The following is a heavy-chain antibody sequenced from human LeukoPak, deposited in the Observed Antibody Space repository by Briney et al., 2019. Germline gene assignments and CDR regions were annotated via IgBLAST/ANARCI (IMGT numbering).Heavy chain of an antibody. J-gene: IGHJ6*03. CDR2: ISGSGGST. CDR1: GFTFSSYA. V-gene: IGHV3-23*01. Sequence: GGSLRLSCAASGFTFSSYAMSWVRQAPGKGLEWVSAISGSGGSTYYADSVKGRFTISRDNSKNTLYLQMNSLRAEDMAVYYCARDPFPDDFWSGSPTSSYYYMDVWGKGTTVTVSS. CDR3: ARDPFPDDFWSGSPTSSYYYMDV. D-gene: IGHD3-3*01.